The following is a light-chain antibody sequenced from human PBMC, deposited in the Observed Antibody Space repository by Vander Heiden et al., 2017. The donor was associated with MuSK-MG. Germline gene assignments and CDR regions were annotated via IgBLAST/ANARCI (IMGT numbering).Light chain of an antibody. CDR1: PRVTTF. V-gene: IGKV3-11*01. J-gene: IGKJ5*01. Sequence: DIVLTQSPGTLSWSPRDRATLSCRASPRVTTFSYWYQQRPRLVPRLLIYDASKRATGIPARSSGRASRTDFTLPSISLEPEDFAVYFCPQRSNGPPFTFGQGTRLE. CDR2: DAS. CDR3: PQRSNGPPFT.